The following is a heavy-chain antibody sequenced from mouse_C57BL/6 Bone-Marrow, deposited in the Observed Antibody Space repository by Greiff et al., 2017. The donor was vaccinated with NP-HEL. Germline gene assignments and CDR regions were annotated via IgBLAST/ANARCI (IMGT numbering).Heavy chain of an antibody. CDR1: GFTFSSYA. CDR2: ISSGGDYI. D-gene: IGHD1-1*01. CDR3: TRQDYYGSSADV. V-gene: IGHV5-9-1*02. Sequence: EVNVVESGAGLVKPGGSLKLSCAASGFTFSSYAMSWVRQTPEKRLEWVAYISSGGDYIYYADTVKGRFTISRDNARNTLYLPMSSLESEDTAMYYCTRQDYYGSSADVWGTGTTVTVSS. J-gene: IGHJ1*03.